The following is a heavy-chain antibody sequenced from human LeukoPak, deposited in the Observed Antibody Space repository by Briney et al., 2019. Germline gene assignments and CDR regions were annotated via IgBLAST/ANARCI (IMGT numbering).Heavy chain of an antibody. V-gene: IGHV5-51*01. J-gene: IGHJ3*02. D-gene: IGHD3-10*01. Sequence: AGESLKISCKGSGYSFTSYWIGWVRQMPGKGLEWMGIIYPGDSDTRYSPSFQGQVTNSADKSISTAYLQWRSLKASDTAMHYCPSLKPSNPTYYYGSGSYKGAFDIWGQGTMVTVSS. CDR3: PSLKPSNPTYYYGSGSYKGAFDI. CDR2: IYPGDSDT. CDR1: GYSFTSYW.